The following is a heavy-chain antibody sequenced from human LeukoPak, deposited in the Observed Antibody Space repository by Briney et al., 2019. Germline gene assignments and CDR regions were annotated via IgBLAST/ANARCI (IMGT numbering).Heavy chain of an antibody. Sequence: GGSLRLSCAASGFTFGSYWMSWVRQAPGKGLEWVANIKQDGSEKYYVDSVKGRFTISRDNAKNSLYLQMNSLRAEDTAVYYCARRYYDQDAFDIWGQGTVVTVSS. CDR3: ARRYYDQDAFDI. V-gene: IGHV3-7*01. J-gene: IGHJ3*02. CDR1: GFTFGSYW. D-gene: IGHD3-3*01. CDR2: IKQDGSEK.